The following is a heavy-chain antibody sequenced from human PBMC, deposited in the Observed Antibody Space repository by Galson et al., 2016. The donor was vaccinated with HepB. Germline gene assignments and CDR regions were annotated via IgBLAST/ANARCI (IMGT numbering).Heavy chain of an antibody. CDR2: ITGSGGST. CDR3: AKWGVTVVSSTWYYLDY. CDR1: GFTFSSYA. V-gene: IGHV3-23*01. Sequence: SLRLSCAASGFTFSSYAMSWVRRAPGKGLEWVSAITGSGGSTFYADSVKGRFTISRDNSKKMLYLEMNSLTAEDTAVYYCAKWGVTVVSSTWYYLDYWGQGTQVTVSS. D-gene: IGHD6-13*01. J-gene: IGHJ4*02.